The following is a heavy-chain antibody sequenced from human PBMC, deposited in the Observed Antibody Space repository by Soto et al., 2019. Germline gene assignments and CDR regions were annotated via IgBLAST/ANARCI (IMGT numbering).Heavy chain of an antibody. D-gene: IGHD6-19*01. Sequence: QVQLVQSGAEVKKPGASVKVSCKASGYTFTSYGISSVRQAPGQGLEWSGWISAYNGNTKHAQKLQGRVTMTTDTSTSTAYMEVRSLRSADTAVYYCARDLAVGLVDYWGQGTLVTVSS. J-gene: IGHJ4*02. CDR3: ARDLAVGLVDY. V-gene: IGHV1-18*01. CDR1: GYTFTSYG. CDR2: ISAYNGNT.